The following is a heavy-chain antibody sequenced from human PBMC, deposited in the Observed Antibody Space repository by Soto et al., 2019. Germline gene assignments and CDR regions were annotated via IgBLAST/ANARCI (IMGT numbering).Heavy chain of an antibody. CDR3: AKDGGSGYDSSGYQNNWFDP. CDR1: GFTFDDYA. D-gene: IGHD3-22*01. CDR2: ISWNSGSI. Sequence: EVQLVESGGGLVQPGRSLRLSCAASGFTFDDYAMHWVRQAPGKGLEWVSGISWNSGSIGYADSVKGRFTISRENAKNSLYLQMNSLRAEDTALYYCAKDGGSGYDSSGYQNNWFDPWGQGTLVTVSS. V-gene: IGHV3-9*01. J-gene: IGHJ5*02.